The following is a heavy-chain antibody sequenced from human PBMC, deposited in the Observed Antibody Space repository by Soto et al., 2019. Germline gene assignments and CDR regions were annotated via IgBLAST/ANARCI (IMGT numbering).Heavy chain of an antibody. CDR1: GGTFSSYA. CDR2: IIPIFGTA. J-gene: IGHJ6*02. CDR3: ARDTRVGRAGRPVYYYYGMDV. Sequence: QVQLVPSGAEVKKPGSSVKVSCKASGGTFSSYALSWVRQAPGQGLEWMGGIIPIFGTANYAQKFQGSVTIAAYTSTNTAYMELSSLRAKDTAVYYCARDTRVGRAGRPVYYYYGMDVSGQGTTVTVSS. D-gene: IGHD6-6*01. V-gene: IGHV1-69*06.